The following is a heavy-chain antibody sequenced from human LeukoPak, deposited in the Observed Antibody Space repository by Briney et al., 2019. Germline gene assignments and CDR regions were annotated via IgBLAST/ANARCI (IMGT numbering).Heavy chain of an antibody. CDR3: ARDKYYAPEY. J-gene: IGHJ4*02. D-gene: IGHD2-2*01. V-gene: IGHV3-74*03. CDR1: GFAFSTYW. Sequence: PGGSLRLSCAASGFAFSTYWMHWVRQAPGKGLVWASHINTDGSSTTYADSVKGRFTISRDNAKNTLYLQMNNLRTEDTAVYYCARDKYYAPEYWGQGTLVTVSS. CDR2: INTDGSST.